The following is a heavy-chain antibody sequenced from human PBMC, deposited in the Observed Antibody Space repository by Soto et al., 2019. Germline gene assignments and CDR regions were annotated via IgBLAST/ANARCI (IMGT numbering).Heavy chain of an antibody. CDR2: INTGGSA. J-gene: IGHJ4*02. Sequence: GGSLRLSCAASGFTFNSYAMSWVRQPPGKGLEWVSTINTGGSAFYADSLKGHFTMSRDNSKNTLYLQMNSLRAEDTAIYYCAKRGAKPTYYFDSWGLGTLVTVSS. CDR1: GFTFNSYA. V-gene: IGHV3-23*01. D-gene: IGHD3-10*01. CDR3: AKRGAKPTYYFDS.